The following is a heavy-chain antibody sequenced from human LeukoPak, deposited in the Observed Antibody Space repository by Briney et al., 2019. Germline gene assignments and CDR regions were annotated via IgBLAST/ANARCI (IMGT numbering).Heavy chain of an antibody. V-gene: IGHV4-39*01. CDR1: GGSISSSSYY. J-gene: IGHJ4*02. CDR2: IYYSGST. Sequence: SETLSLTCTVSGGSISSSSYYWGWIRQPPGKGLEWIGSIYYSGSTYYNPSLKSRVTISVDTSKNQFSLKLSPVTAADTAVYYCARLERVWGSYRSVHFDYWGQGTLVTVSS. D-gene: IGHD3-16*02. CDR3: ARLERVWGSYRSVHFDY.